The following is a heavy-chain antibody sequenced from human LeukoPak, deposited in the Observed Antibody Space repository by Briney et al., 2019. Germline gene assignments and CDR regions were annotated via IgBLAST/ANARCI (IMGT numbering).Heavy chain of an antibody. J-gene: IGHJ6*02. CDR3: ARERVGATLEYYYYYGMDV. CDR1: GFTFSSYE. D-gene: IGHD1-26*01. CDR2: ISSSGSTI. V-gene: IGHV3-48*03. Sequence: PGGSLRLSCAASGFTFSSYEMNWVRQAPGKGLEWVSYISSSGSTIYYADSVKGRFTISGDNAKNSLYLQMNSLRAEDTAVYYCARERVGATLEYYYYYGMDVWGQGTTVTVSS.